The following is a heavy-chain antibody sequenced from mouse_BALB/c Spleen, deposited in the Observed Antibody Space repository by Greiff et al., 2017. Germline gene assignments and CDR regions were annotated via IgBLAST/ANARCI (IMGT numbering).Heavy chain of an antibody. Sequence: QVQLKESAAELARPGASVKMSCKASGYTFTSYTMHWVKQRPGQGLEWIGYINPSSGYTEYNQKFKDKTTLTADKSSSTAYMQLSSLTSEDSAVYYCASNLRPHDAMDYWGQGTSVTVSS. V-gene: IGHV1-4*02. CDR3: ASNLRPHDAMDY. D-gene: IGHD2-12*01. CDR1: GYTFTSYT. CDR2: INPSSGYT. J-gene: IGHJ4*01.